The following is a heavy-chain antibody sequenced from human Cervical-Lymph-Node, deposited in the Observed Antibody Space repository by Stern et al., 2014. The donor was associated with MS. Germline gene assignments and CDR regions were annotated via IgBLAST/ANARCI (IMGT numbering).Heavy chain of an antibody. J-gene: IGHJ5*02. CDR2: IHDGGST. D-gene: IGHD1-26*01. CDR1: GGSISSSGYY. CDR3: ATTRWDLFTWNWFDP. Sequence: QLQLQESGPGLVKPSQTLSLTCTVSGGSISSSGYYWSWIRQPADKGLEWIGRIHDGGSTYYNPSLKSRVTISMDTAQNQFSLKLPSVTAADTAVYYCATTRWDLFTWNWFDPWGQGTLVTVSS. V-gene: IGHV4-61*02.